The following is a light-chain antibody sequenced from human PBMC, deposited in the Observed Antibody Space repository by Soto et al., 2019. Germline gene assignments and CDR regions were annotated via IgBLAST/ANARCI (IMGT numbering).Light chain of an antibody. CDR1: SSNIGANSD. CDR2: GNT. V-gene: IGLV1-40*01. J-gene: IGLJ1*01. Sequence: QSVLTQPPSVSGAPGQRVTISCTGSSSNIGANSDVHWYQQLTGAAPKLLIYGNTNRPSGVSDRFSASKSGTSASLSITGRQAEDESDYYCQSYDNSLSGFYVFGTGTRSPS. CDR3: QSYDNSLSGFYV.